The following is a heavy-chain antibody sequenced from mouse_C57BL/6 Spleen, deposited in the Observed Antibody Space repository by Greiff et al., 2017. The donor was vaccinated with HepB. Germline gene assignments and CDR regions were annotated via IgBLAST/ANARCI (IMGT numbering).Heavy chain of an antibody. CDR1: GYTFTSYW. Sequence: QVQLQQPGAELVKPGASVKMSCKASGYTFTSYWMTWVKQRPGQGLEWIGDIYPGSGSTNYNEKFKSKATLTVDTSSSTAYMQLSSLTSEDSAVYYCAMITRNYWYFDVWGTGTTVTVSS. D-gene: IGHD2-4*01. J-gene: IGHJ1*03. CDR2: IYPGSGST. V-gene: IGHV1-55*01. CDR3: AMITRNYWYFDV.